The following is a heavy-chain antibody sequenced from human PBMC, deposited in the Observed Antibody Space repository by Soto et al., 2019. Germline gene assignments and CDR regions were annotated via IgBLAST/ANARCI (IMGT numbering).Heavy chain of an antibody. D-gene: IGHD6-13*01. CDR3: ARDSRVGFSNSWYDY. CDR1: GGSISSGGHY. Sequence: QVQLQESGPGLVKPSQTLSLTCTVSGGSISSGGHYWTWIRQHPGKGLEWIGYIYHSGSTNYNPSLTTRVTMAVDTSKNQFSLKLSSVTAADTAVYYCARDSRVGFSNSWYDYWGQGTLVTVSS. J-gene: IGHJ4*02. CDR2: IYHSGST. V-gene: IGHV4-31*03.